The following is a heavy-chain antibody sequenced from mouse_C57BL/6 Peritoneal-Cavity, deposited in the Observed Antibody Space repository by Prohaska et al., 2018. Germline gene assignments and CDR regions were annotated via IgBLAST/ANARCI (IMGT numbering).Heavy chain of an antibody. Sequence: PANGITKYAPKFPGKATITADTSSNSAYLQLSSLTSEDTASYYCARHGSSYEDWYFDVWGTGTTVTVSS. V-gene: IGHV14-3*01. J-gene: IGHJ1*03. CDR3: ARHGSSYEDWYFDV. D-gene: IGHD1-1*01. CDR2: PANGIT.